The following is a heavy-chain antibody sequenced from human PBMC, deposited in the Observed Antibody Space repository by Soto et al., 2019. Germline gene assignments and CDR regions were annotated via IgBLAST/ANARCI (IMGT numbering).Heavy chain of an antibody. CDR2: INHSGST. CDR3: ARVIGDYPLLPNYYYYMDV. D-gene: IGHD4-17*01. CDR1: GGSFSGYY. J-gene: IGHJ6*03. Sequence: SETLSLTCAVYGGSFSGYYWSWIRQPPGKGLEWIGEINHSGSTNYNPSLKSRVTISVDTSKNQFSLKLSSVTAADTAVYYCARVIGDYPLLPNYYYYMDVWRKATTVTVSS. V-gene: IGHV4-34*01.